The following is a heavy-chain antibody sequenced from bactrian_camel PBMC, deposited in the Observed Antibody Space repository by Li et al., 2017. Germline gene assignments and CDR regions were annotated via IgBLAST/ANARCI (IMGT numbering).Heavy chain of an antibody. CDR2: IAGDGST. CDR3: AASQVWAGRACYAGKINFGS. V-gene: IGHV3S1*01. J-gene: IGHJ6*01. Sequence: QVQLVESGGGSVQAGGSLGLSCAASRYTSSDYCMAWFRQGPGKEREGVAGIAGDGSTSYADSVKGRFTISKDNARNTLYLQMNSLKPEDTATYYCAASQVWAGRACYAGKINFGSWGQGTQVTVS. D-gene: IGHD1*01. CDR1: RYTSSDYC.